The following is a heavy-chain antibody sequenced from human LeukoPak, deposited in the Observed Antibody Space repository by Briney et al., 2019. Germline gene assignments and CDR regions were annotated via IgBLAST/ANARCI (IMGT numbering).Heavy chain of an antibody. V-gene: IGHV3-23*01. CDR1: GSTFSSYA. CDR3: AKAGCSSTSCYDFDY. Sequence: PGGSLRLSCAAPGSTFSSYAMSWVRQAPGKGLEWVSAISGSGGSTYYADSVKGRFTISRDNSKNTLYLQMNSLRAEDTAVYYCAKAGCSSTSCYDFDYWGQGTLVTVSS. D-gene: IGHD2-2*01. CDR2: ISGSGGST. J-gene: IGHJ4*02.